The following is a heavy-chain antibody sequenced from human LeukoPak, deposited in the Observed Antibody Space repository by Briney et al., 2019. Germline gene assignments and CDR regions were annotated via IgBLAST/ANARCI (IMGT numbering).Heavy chain of an antibody. CDR2: IYYSGST. CDR1: GGSISSSSYY. D-gene: IGHD6-19*01. CDR3: ARQGYSSGWRGGNWFDP. V-gene: IGHV4-39*07. Sequence: SETLSLTCTVSGGSISSSSYYWGWIRQPPGKGLEWIGSIYYSGSTYYNPSLKSRVTISVDTSKNQFSLKLSSVTAADTAVYYCARQGYSSGWRGGNWFDPWGQGTLVTVSS. J-gene: IGHJ5*02.